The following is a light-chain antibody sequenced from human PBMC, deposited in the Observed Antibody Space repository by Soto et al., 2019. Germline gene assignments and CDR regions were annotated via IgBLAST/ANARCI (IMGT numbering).Light chain of an antibody. J-gene: IGKJ4*01. CDR3: QQSYTTPLT. Sequence: DIQMTQSPSSLSASVGDRVTITCRASQSISTYLNWYQQKPGKAPKLLISAASSLQSGVPSRFSGSGSGTDFTLTISSLQAEGSATYHCQQSYTTPLTFGGGTKVEIK. V-gene: IGKV1-39*01. CDR1: QSISTY. CDR2: AAS.